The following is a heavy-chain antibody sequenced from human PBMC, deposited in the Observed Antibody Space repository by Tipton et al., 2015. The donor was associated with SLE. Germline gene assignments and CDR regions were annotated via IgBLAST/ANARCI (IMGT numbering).Heavy chain of an antibody. D-gene: IGHD1-26*01. CDR3: ARSPGGSYYYYTLDV. V-gene: IGHV4-59*12. Sequence: TLSLTCTVSNGSINLYYWSWIRQSPGKGLEYIGHVYYLGATNYSPSFESRVAMSVDTSKNQFSLRLSSVTATDTAVYYCARSPGGSYYYYTLDVCGQGTTVTVSS. CDR2: VYYLGAT. J-gene: IGHJ6*02. CDR1: NGSINLYY.